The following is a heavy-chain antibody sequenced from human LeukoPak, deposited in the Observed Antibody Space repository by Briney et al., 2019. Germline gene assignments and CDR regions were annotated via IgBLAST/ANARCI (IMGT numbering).Heavy chain of an antibody. CDR2: IYTSGST. Sequence: TSETLSLTCTVSGGSISSGNYYWSWIRQPAGKGLEWIGRIYTSGSTNYNPSLKSRVTISVGTSKNQFSLKLRSVTAADTAVYYCARGAYPDYFDYWGQGTLVTVSS. J-gene: IGHJ4*02. CDR1: GGSISSGNYY. V-gene: IGHV4-61*02. CDR3: ARGAYPDYFDY.